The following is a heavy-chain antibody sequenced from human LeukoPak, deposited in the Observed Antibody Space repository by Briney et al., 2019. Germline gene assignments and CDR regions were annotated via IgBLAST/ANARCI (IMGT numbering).Heavy chain of an antibody. CDR3: ATSVRWVTTVVDY. V-gene: IGHV3-33*01. J-gene: IGHJ4*02. D-gene: IGHD4-17*01. CDR1: GFTFSNYG. CDR2: IWFDGSNK. Sequence: PGGSLRLSCAASGFTFSNYGMHWVRQAPGKGLEGVAVIWFDGSNKYYADSLKGRFIISRDNSKNTLYLQMNSLRAEDTAVYYCATSVRWVTTVVDYWGQGTLVTVSS.